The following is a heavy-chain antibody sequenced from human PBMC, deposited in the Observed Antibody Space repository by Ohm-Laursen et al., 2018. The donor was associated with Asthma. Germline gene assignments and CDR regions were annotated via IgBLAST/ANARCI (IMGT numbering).Heavy chain of an antibody. V-gene: IGHV3-11*05. Sequence: SLRLSCAASGFKFSDYYMSWIRQAPGKGLEYVSHISSDSIHTEYADSVKGQFTISKDNAKNSLFLQMNSLRGEDTALYYCARDSGWNALDHWGQGTLVSVSS. CDR1: GFKFSDYY. D-gene: IGHD1-1*01. CDR2: ISSDSIHT. J-gene: IGHJ4*02. CDR3: ARDSGWNALDH.